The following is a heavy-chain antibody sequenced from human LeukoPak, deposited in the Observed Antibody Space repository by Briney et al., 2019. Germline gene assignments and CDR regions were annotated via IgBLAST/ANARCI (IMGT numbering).Heavy chain of an antibody. CDR3: AKDEGITGRPRGFDY. Sequence: GGSLRLSCAVSGFTFSSYGMHWVRQAPGKGLEWVAVISYDGSNKYYIDSVKGRFTISRDNSKNTLYLQMNSLRPEDTAVYYCAKDEGITGRPRGFDYWGQGTLVTVSS. CDR1: GFTFSSYG. J-gene: IGHJ4*02. CDR2: ISYDGSNK. D-gene: IGHD6-13*01. V-gene: IGHV3-30*18.